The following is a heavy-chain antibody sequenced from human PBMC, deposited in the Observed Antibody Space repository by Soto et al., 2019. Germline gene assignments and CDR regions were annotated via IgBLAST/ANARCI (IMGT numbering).Heavy chain of an antibody. CDR2: INHSGST. CDR1: GGSFSGYY. CDR3: ARDKITGLFDY. V-gene: IGHV4-34*01. J-gene: IGHJ4*02. Sequence: QVQLQQWGGGLLKPSETLSLTCAVYGGSFSGYYWTWIRQPPGTGLEGIGEINHSGSTNYNPSLKSRVTISVDTSKNQFSLKLTSVTAADTAVYYCARDKITGLFDYWGQGTLVTVSS. D-gene: IGHD2-8*02.